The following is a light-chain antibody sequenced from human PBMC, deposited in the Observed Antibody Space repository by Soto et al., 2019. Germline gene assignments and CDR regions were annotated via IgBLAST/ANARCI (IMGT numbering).Light chain of an antibody. V-gene: IGKV1-33*01. CDR2: DAS. CDR3: KQYDNLPPVT. Sequence: DIQMTQSPSSLSASVGDRVTITCQASQDISNYLNWYQQKPGKDPKLLIYDASNLETGVPSRFSGSGSGTDFTFTISSLHAEDIATYYCKQYDNLPPVTVGHGTKVHIK. CDR1: QDISNY. J-gene: IGKJ3*01.